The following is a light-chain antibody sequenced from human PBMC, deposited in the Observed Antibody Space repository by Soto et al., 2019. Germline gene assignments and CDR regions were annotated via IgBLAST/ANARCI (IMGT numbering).Light chain of an antibody. CDR2: DAS. CDR1: QSVSSN. CDR3: QQYDNSPLT. Sequence: EIVLTQSPATLPLSPGERATLSCRASQSVSSNLAWYQQKPGQAPRLLIYDASKRATGIPARFSGSGSGTDFTLTISSLEPEDFAVYYCQQYDNSPLTFGGGTTVEIK. J-gene: IGKJ4*01. V-gene: IGKV3-11*01.